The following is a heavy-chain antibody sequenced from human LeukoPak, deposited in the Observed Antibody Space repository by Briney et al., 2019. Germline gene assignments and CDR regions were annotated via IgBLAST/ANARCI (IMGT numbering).Heavy chain of an antibody. CDR3: ARAVYCSGGSCSDY. J-gene: IGHJ4*02. Sequence: KPSETLSLTCTVSGGSISSYYWSWIRQPPGKGLEWIGYIYYSGSTNYNPSLKSRVTISVDTSKNQLSLKLSSVTAADTAVYYCARAVYCSGGSCSDYWGQGTLVTVSS. CDR2: IYYSGST. CDR1: GGSISSYY. V-gene: IGHV4-59*01. D-gene: IGHD2-15*01.